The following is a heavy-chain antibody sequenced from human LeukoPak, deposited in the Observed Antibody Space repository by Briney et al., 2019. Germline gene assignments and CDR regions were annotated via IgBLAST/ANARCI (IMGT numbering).Heavy chain of an antibody. CDR2: ISYDGYNE. CDR1: GFPFSSYV. V-gene: IGHV3-30-3*01. Sequence: GGSLRLSCAASGFPFSSYVMHWVRQAPGKGLEWVAAISYDGYNEYYADSVKGRFIISRDNSKNALFLQMNSLRPEDTAVYYCASFPWDLRPTWGQGTLVS. D-gene: IGHD1-26*01. CDR3: ASFPWDLRPT. J-gene: IGHJ4*02.